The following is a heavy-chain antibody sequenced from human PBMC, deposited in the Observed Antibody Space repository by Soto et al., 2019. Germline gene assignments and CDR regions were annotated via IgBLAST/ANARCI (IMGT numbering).Heavy chain of an antibody. Sequence: ASVKVSCKASGYTFTSYGISWVRQAPGQGLEWMGGIIPIFGTANYAQKFQGRVTITADESTSTAYMELSSLRSEDTAVYYCARGQQQLSYYYYGMDVWGQGTTVTVSS. CDR3: ARGQQQLSYYYYGMDV. CDR1: GYTFTSYG. CDR2: IIPIFGTA. J-gene: IGHJ6*02. D-gene: IGHD6-13*01. V-gene: IGHV1-69*13.